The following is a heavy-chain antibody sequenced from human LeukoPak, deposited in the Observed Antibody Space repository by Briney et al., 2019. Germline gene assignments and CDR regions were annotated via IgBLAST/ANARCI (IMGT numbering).Heavy chain of an antibody. J-gene: IGHJ3*02. CDR2: INPNSGGT. CDR3: ARGVLPASMRGVGDAFDI. D-gene: IGHD2-2*01. V-gene: IGHV1-2*04. CDR1: GYTFTGYY. Sequence: ASVKVSCKASGYTFTGYYMHWVRQAPGQGLEWMGWINPNSGGTNYAQKFQGWVTMTRDTSISTAYMELSRLRSDDTAVYYCARGVLPASMRGVGDAFDIWGQGTMVTVSS.